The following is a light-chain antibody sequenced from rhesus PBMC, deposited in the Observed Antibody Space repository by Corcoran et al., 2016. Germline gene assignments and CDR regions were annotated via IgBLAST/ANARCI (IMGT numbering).Light chain of an antibody. CDR1: INDIGGYNY. CDR2: EFT. CDR3: CSYAGTYTFI. Sequence: QAALTQPRSVSGSPGQSVTISCTGTINDIGGYNYVSWYQQHPGTAPKLMIYEFTKRPSGVSDRFSGSKSGYTASLTISGLQAEDEADYYCCSYAGTYTFIFGAGTRLTVL. J-gene: IGLJ1*01. V-gene: IGLV2-32*01.